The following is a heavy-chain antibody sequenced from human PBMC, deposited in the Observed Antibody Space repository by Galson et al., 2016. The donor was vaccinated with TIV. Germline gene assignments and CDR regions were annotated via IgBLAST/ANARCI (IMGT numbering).Heavy chain of an antibody. CDR3: ARTGANTLYSGGYGDDDSFDF. CDR1: GFTLPNYG. V-gene: IGHV3-33*01. Sequence: SLRLSCATSGFTLPNYGMTWVRQAPGKGLEWVAVIWYDGTNTHYADSVKGRFTISKDNSENTLNLQMNTLRAEDTAVYYCARTGANTLYSGGYGDDDSFDFWGQGTMVTVSS. J-gene: IGHJ3*01. CDR2: IWYDGTNT. D-gene: IGHD1-26*01.